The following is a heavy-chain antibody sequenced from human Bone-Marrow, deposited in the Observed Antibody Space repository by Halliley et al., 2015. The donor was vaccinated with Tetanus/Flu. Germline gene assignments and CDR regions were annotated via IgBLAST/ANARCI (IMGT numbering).Heavy chain of an antibody. D-gene: IGHD3-10*01. CDR3: ARDMGTRGENAYDI. Sequence: SSNNDDIRFAQKFQGRIPMTRDASISTAYMELSSLKTDDTAVYYCARDMGTRGENAYDIWGQGTMVTVSS. V-gene: IGHV1-2*02. CDR2: SSNNDDI. J-gene: IGHJ3*02.